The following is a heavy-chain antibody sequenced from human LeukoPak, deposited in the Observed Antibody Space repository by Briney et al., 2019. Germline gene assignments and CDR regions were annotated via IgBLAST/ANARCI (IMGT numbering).Heavy chain of an antibody. V-gene: IGHV4-39*01. J-gene: IGHJ4*02. Sequence: SETLSLTCTVSGGSISTSNYYWGWIRQPPGKGLEWIGSIYYTGSTYYNPSLNSRVTVSVDTSKNHFSLKLSSVTAADTAVYYCASRTRFGELRFDYWGQGTLVTVSS. CDR3: ASRTRFGELRFDY. CDR1: GGSISTSNYY. CDR2: IYYTGST. D-gene: IGHD3-10*01.